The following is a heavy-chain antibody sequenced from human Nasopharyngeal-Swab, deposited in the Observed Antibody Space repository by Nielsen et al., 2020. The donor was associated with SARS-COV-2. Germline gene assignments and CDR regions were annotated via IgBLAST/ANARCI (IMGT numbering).Heavy chain of an antibody. CDR2: ISGSGGST. D-gene: IGHD5-12*01. V-gene: IGHV3-23*01. CDR3: ARDPRLSFSGYDEEDAFDI. Sequence: GESLKISCAASGFTFSSYAMSWVRQAPGKGLEWVSAISGSGGSTYYADSVKGRFTISRDNSKNTLYLQMNSLRAEDTAVYYCARDPRLSFSGYDEEDAFDIWGQGTMVTVSS. CDR1: GFTFSSYA. J-gene: IGHJ3*02.